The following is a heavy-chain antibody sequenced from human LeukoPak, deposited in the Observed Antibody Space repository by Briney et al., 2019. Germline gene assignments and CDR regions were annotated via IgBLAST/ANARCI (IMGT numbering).Heavy chain of an antibody. CDR3: ASPGYCSGGSCYYWYFHL. CDR1: GFTFSSYW. CDR2: ITSSSNYI. D-gene: IGHD2-15*01. Sequence: GGSLRLSCAASGFTFSSYWMSWVRQAPGKGLEWVSSITSSSNYIYYADSVKGRFTISRDNAKNSLYLQMNSLRAEDTAVYYCASPGYCSGGSCYYWYFHLWGRGTLVTVSS. J-gene: IGHJ2*01. V-gene: IGHV3-21*01.